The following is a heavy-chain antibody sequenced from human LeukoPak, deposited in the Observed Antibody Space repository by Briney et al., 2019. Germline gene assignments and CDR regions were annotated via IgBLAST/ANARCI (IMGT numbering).Heavy chain of an antibody. CDR3: AREHAIYGSGSRGYDFDF. D-gene: IGHD3-10*01. J-gene: IGHJ4*02. CDR1: GYTFTSAG. Sequence: ASVKVSCKASGYTFTSAGISWVRQAPGQGLEWLGWINTYNGETNYAQKFQGRVTMTTDTSTSTAYMELTSLRSDDTAVYYCAREHAIYGSGSRGYDFDFWGQGTLVTVSS. CDR2: INTYNGET. V-gene: IGHV1-18*01.